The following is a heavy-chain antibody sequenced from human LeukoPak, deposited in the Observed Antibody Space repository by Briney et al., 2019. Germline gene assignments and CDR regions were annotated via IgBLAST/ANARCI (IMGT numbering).Heavy chain of an antibody. J-gene: IGHJ5*02. V-gene: IGHV1-8*01. CDR3: ARAKACNSNGCWKGWFDP. CDR1: GYNFTNYD. Sequence: GASVKVSCKASGYNFTNYDINWVRQAPGQGLEWMGWMNPNSGNTGYAQNFQGRVSMTRRPSITTAYMELNSLRSDDPAVYYCARAKACNSNGCWKGWFDPWGQGTLVTVSS. D-gene: IGHD6-19*01. CDR2: MNPNSGNT.